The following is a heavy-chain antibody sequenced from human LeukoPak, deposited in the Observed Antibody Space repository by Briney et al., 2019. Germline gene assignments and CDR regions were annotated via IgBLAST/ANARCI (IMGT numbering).Heavy chain of an antibody. J-gene: IGHJ4*02. CDR2: ISGSGGNT. D-gene: IGHD3-10*01. V-gene: IGHV3-23*01. CDR1: GFTFNNYA. Sequence: GGSLRLSCAASGFTFNNYAMNWVRQAPGKGLEWFSAISGSGGNTYYAGSVKGRFTISRDNYKNKLYLQINSLRAEDTAVYYCAKGGNTMVRGLITYWGQGTLVTVSS. CDR3: AKGGNTMVRGLITY.